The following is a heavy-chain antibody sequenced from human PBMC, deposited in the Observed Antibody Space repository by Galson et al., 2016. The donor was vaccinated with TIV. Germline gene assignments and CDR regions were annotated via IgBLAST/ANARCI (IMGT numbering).Heavy chain of an antibody. CDR2: IYYSGT. V-gene: IGHV4-38-2*01. Sequence: SETLSLTCAVSGYSISSGYYWTWVRQSPGKGLEWIASIYYSGTYYNPSLKSRVTLSVDTSKNHFSLKLSSVSAADTAVYYCARTTGAGVAARVLFDFWGQGTLVTVSS. CDR1: GYSISSGYY. J-gene: IGHJ4*02. CDR3: ARTTGAGVAARVLFDF. D-gene: IGHD6-6*01.